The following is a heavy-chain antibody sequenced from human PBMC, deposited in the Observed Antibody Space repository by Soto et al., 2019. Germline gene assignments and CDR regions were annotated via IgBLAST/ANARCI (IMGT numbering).Heavy chain of an antibody. CDR1: GFTFSDYW. D-gene: IGHD2-21*01. J-gene: IGHJ5*02. V-gene: IGHV3-7*04. CDR3: TRDLNHDCGP. Sequence: EVHLVESGGALVQPGGSLRLSCAASGFTFSDYWMTWVRQTPGKGLEGVANMNPDGSEQYYLDSVNGRFTISRDNAKNSLYLQMNNLRGEDTAVYYCTRDLNHDCGPWGQGTQVIVSS. CDR2: MNPDGSEQ.